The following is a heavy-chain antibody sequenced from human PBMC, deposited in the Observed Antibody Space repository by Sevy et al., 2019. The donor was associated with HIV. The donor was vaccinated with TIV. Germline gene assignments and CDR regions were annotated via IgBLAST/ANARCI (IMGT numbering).Heavy chain of an antibody. CDR3: ARKSTSYSHFDY. CDR2: FGIAGDT. J-gene: IGHJ4*02. Sequence: GGSLRLSCAASGFTFSFYDMHWVRQATGKGLEWVSCFGIAGDTYYAGSFKGRFTISRDNAKNSLYLQMNSLRAGDTAVYYCARKSTSYSHFDYWGQGTLVTVSS. V-gene: IGHV3-13*01. D-gene: IGHD1-26*01. CDR1: GFTFSFYD.